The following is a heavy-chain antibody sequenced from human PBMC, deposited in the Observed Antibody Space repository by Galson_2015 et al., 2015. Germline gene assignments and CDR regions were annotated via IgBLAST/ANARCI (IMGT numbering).Heavy chain of an antibody. D-gene: IGHD2-2*01. CDR3: AKVGDIVVVPAAMPSLRWKYFQH. V-gene: IGHV3-23*01. Sequence: SLRLSCAASGFTFGSCGMSWVRQAPGKGLEWVSTISGRGGSTYYADSVKGRFTISRDNSKNTLYLQMNSLRAEDTAVYYCAKVGDIVVVPAAMPSLRWKYFQHWGQGTLVTVSS. CDR2: ISGRGGST. CDR1: GFTFGSCG. J-gene: IGHJ1*01.